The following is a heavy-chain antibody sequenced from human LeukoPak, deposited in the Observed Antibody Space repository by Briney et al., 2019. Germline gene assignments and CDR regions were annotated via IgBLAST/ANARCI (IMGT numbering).Heavy chain of an antibody. V-gene: IGHV4-34*01. CDR3: ARGRSSGWFQSPWGY. CDR2: INHSGST. J-gene: IGHJ4*02. CDR1: GGSFSGYY. Sequence: SETLSLTCAVYGGSFSGYYWSWIRQPPGKGLEWIGEINHSGSTNYNPSLKSRVTISVDTSKNQFSLRLSSVTAADTAVYYCARGRSSGWFQSPWGYWGQGTLVTVSS. D-gene: IGHD6-19*01.